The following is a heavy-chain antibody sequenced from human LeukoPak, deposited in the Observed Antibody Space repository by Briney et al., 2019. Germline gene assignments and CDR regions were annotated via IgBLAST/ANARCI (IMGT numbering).Heavy chain of an antibody. CDR3: ARDAGYSGYDEGYFDY. CDR1: GYAFTSYG. Sequence: ASVKVSCKASGYAFTSYGISWVRQAPGQGLEWMGWISAYNGNTNYAQKLQGRVTMTTDTSTSTAYMELRSLRPDDTAVYYCARDAGYSGYDEGYFDYWGQGTLVTVSS. D-gene: IGHD5-12*01. CDR2: ISAYNGNT. V-gene: IGHV1-18*04. J-gene: IGHJ4*02.